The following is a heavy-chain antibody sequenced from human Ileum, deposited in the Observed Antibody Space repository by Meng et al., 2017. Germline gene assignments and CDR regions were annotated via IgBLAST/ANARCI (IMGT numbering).Heavy chain of an antibody. D-gene: IGHD1-26*01. CDR2: INPSGGRT. V-gene: IGHV1-46*02. CDR1: GYTFNNYH. CDR3: ARDSGSYSPKD. J-gene: IGHJ4*02. Sequence: ASVKVSCKASGYTFNNYHMHWVRQAPGQGLEWMGQINPSGGRTTYAQKFQGRVTMTSDTSTSTVYMELSSLRSEDTAVYYCARDSGSYSPKDWDQGTLDPVSS.